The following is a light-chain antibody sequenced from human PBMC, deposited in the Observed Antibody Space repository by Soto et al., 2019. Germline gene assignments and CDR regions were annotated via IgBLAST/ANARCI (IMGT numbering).Light chain of an antibody. CDR1: QSIRSD. J-gene: IGKJ5*01. CDR2: AAS. Sequence: DIQMTQSPSSLSASVGDRVTITCRASQSIRSDLNWYQQKPGKATKLLIYAASSLQSGVPSRFSGSGSETDFYLAIRSRQPEEIETYYCQQSYSTLLITFGKGTRLEI. CDR3: QQSYSTLLIT. V-gene: IGKV1-39*01.